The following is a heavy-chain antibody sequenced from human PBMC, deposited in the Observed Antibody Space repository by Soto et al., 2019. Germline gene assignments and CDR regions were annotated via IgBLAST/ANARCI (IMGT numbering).Heavy chain of an antibody. D-gene: IGHD1-1*01. V-gene: IGHV3-23*01. Sequence: GGSLRLSCAASGFTFSSFAMTWVRQSPGKGLEWVSAISGGGGSTYYADSVKGRFTISRDNSKRTVFLQMNSLRVDDSAVYYCAKDRTPAQRSAMAVWGQGKTITVSS. CDR3: AKDRTPAQRSAMAV. J-gene: IGHJ6*02. CDR2: ISGGGGST. CDR1: GFTFSSFA.